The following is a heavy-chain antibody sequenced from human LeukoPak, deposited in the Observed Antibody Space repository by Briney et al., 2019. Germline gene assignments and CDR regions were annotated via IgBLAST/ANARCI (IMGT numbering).Heavy chain of an antibody. CDR3: AKALVDYYDSSGYFDY. V-gene: IGHV3-30*18. J-gene: IGHJ4*02. Sequence: GRSLRLSCAASGFTFSSYGMHWVRQAPGKELEWVAVISYDGSNKYYADSVKGRFTISRDNSKYTLYLQMNSLRAEDTAVYYCAKALVDYYDSSGYFDYWGQGTLVTVSS. D-gene: IGHD3-22*01. CDR2: ISYDGSNK. CDR1: GFTFSSYG.